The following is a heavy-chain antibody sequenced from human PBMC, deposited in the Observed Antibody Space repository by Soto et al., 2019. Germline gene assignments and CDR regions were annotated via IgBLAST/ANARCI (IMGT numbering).Heavy chain of an antibody. CDR2: INYKSHI. CDR3: TRALIYAGYYYYMDV. V-gene: IGHV3-21*01. CDR1: GFTFSSYS. J-gene: IGHJ6*03. D-gene: IGHD3-10*01. Sequence: EVQLVESGGGLVKPGVSLRLSCAASGFTFSSYSMNWVRQAPGKGLEWVSYINYKSHIDYADSVKGRFTISRDNAKNSLYLQMNSLRAEDTAVYFCTRALIYAGYYYYMDVWGIGTMVTVSS.